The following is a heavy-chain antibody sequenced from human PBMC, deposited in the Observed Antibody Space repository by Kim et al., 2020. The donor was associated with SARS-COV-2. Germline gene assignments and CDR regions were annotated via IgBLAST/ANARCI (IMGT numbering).Heavy chain of an antibody. CDR3: AKAIGYSSGGFAY. D-gene: IGHD5-18*01. Sequence: ADTEQSRFTIYRDNAQNSLDLQMNSLRAEDTSLYYCAKAIGYSSGGFAYWGQGTLVTVSS. V-gene: IGHV3-9*01. J-gene: IGHJ4*02.